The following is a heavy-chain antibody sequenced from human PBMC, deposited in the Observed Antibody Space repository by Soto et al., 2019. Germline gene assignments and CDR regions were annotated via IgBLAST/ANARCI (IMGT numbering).Heavy chain of an antibody. J-gene: IGHJ4*02. CDR3: ATTSSGYPY. V-gene: IGHV4-39*01. D-gene: IGHD3-22*01. Sequence: SETLSLTCTVPGGSISSSNYFWGWIRQSPVKGLEWIGSCHNSGVTYYNPSLKSRATVDMSKNQISLKLSSVTAADTALYYCATTSSGYPYWGRGTLVTVSS. CDR1: GGSISSSNYF. CDR2: CHNSGVT.